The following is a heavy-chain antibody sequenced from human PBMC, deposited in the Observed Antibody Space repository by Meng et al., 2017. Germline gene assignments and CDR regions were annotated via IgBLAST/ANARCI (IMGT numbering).Heavy chain of an antibody. Sequence: SLKISCAASGFTFDDYAMHWVRQAPGKGLEWVSGISWNSGSIGYADSVKGRVTISRDNAKNSPYLQMNSLRAEDTALYYCAKDSVRYCSGGSCYSIRTWGQGTPVTCAS. CDR2: ISWNSGSI. V-gene: IGHV3-9*01. J-gene: IGHJ4*02. CDR3: AKDSVRYCSGGSCYSIRT. CDR1: GFTFDDYA. D-gene: IGHD2-15*01.